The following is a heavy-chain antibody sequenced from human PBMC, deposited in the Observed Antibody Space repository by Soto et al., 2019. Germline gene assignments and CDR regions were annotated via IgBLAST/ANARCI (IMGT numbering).Heavy chain of an antibody. V-gene: IGHV4-31*03. Sequence: SETLSLTCTVSGGSISSGGYYWSWIRQHPGKGLEWIGYIYYSGSAYYNPSLKSRLTISIDTSKNQFSLKLNSLTAADTAVYYCARVKRCSSSSCQNAMDVWGQGTTVTVS. CDR1: GGSISSGGYY. CDR3: ARVKRCSSSSCQNAMDV. J-gene: IGHJ6*02. D-gene: IGHD2-2*01. CDR2: IYYSGSA.